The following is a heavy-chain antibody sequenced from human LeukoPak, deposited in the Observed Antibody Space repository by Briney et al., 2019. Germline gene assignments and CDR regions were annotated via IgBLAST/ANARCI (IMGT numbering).Heavy chain of an antibody. V-gene: IGHV4-39*07. Sequence: PSETLSLTCTVSGDSISSSYFYWAWIRQPPGKGLQWIGSIYSSGSAYYNPSLKSRVAISVDTSENQFSLKLSSVTAADTAVYYCARVSEALEFDPWGQGTLVTVSS. CDR1: GDSISSSYFY. CDR3: ARVSEALEFDP. J-gene: IGHJ5*02. CDR2: IYSSGSA.